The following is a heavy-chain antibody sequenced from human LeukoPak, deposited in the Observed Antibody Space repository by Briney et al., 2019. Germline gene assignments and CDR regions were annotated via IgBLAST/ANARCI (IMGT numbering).Heavy chain of an antibody. J-gene: IGHJ3*02. CDR3: ARRAYCGGDCFDAFDI. D-gene: IGHD2-21*02. CDR1: GFTFSSYS. V-gene: IGHV3-21*01. Sequence: PGGSLRLSCAASGFTFSSYSMNWARQAPGKGLEWVSSISRSSTYIYYADSVKGRFTISRDNAKNSLYLQMNSLRAEDTAVYYCARRAYCGGDCFDAFDIWGQGTMVTVSS. CDR2: ISRSSTYI.